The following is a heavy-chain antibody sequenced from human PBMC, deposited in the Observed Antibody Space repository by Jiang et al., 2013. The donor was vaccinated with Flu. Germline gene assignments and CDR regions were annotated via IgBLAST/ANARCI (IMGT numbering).Heavy chain of an antibody. J-gene: IGHJ4*02. CDR3: ARHVVAYSSGWYGFDY. Sequence: AEVKKPGESLKISCKGSGYSFTSYWTGWVRQMPGKGLEWMGIIYPGDSDTRYSPSFQGQVTISADKSISTAYLQWSSLKASDTAMYYCARHVVAYSSGWYGFDYWGQGTLVTVSS. V-gene: IGHV5-51*01. CDR2: IYPGDSDT. CDR1: GYSFTSYW. D-gene: IGHD6-19*01.